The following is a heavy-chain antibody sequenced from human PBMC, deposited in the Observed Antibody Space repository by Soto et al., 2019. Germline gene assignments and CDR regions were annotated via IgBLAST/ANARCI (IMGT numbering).Heavy chain of an antibody. Sequence: EVQLLESGGGLVQPGGSLGLSCAAPGFTFSSYAMSWVRQAPGKGLAWVYAISGSGGSTNYADSGKGRFTISRENSKNTLYLQMNSLRAEDTAVYYCAKQSSGWYGCAFDIWGQGTMVTVSS. CDR2: ISGSGGST. V-gene: IGHV3-23*01. J-gene: IGHJ3*02. CDR1: GFTFSSYA. D-gene: IGHD6-19*01. CDR3: AKQSSGWYGCAFDI.